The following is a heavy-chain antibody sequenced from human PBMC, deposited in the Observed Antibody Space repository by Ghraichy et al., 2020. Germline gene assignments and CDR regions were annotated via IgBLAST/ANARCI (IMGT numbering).Heavy chain of an antibody. V-gene: IGHV3-21*01. CDR3: AREPFGRGSSGMDV. CDR2: ISRSGSYI. Sequence: GESLNISCAASGFSVSNYSMNWVRQAPGKGLELVSAISRSGSYIYYADSVKGRFIISRDNAKNSVYLQMNSLRVEDTAVYYCAREPFGRGSSGMDVWGQGTTVTVSS. CDR1: GFSVSNYS. J-gene: IGHJ6*02. D-gene: IGHD3-16*01.